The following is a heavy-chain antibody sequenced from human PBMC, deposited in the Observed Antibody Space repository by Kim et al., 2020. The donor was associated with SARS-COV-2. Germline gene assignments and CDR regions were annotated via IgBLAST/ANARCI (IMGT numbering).Heavy chain of an antibody. D-gene: IGHD3-22*01. CDR3: AKGFFPATYYYDSSGYGAFDI. Sequence: KGRFTISRDNAKNSLYLQMNSLRAEDTALYYCAKGFFPATYYYDSSGYGAFDIWGQGTMVTFSS. J-gene: IGHJ3*02. V-gene: IGHV3-9*01.